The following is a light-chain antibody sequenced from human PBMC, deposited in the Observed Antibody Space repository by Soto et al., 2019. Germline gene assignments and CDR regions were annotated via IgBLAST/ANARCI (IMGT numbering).Light chain of an antibody. CDR3: QQRINWPTT. V-gene: IGKV3-11*01. CDR1: QTVSRY. Sequence: EIVLTQSPATLSLSPGDRATLSCRASQTVSRYLAWFQQKPGQTPRLLIYGASNRATGIPDRFSGSGSGTDFTLTISSLEPEDFEVYYCQQRINWPTTFGQGTRLEIK. CDR2: GAS. J-gene: IGKJ5*01.